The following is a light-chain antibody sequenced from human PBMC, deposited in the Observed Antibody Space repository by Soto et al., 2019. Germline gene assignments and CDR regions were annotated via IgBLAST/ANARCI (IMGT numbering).Light chain of an antibody. CDR1: QAIYSY. CDR2: GAS. J-gene: IGKJ2*01. V-gene: IGKV1-9*01. CDR3: QQLNSHPRT. Sequence: DIQLTQSPFFLSASVGDRVTISCRASQAIYSYLAWYQQKPGKAPKLPIFGASKLQSGVPSRFSGSGSGTEFTLTISSLQPEDFETYYCQQLNSHPRTFGQGTKVDIK.